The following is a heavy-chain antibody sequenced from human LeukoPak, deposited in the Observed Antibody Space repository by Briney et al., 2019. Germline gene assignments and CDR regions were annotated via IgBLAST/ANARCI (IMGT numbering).Heavy chain of an antibody. CDR1: GFTFSTYS. D-gene: IGHD3-16*01. Sequence: GGSLRLSCLASGFTFSTYSMNWVRQAPGKGLEWVSYIRSSGDRIYYADSVKGRFTISRDNAKNTLYLQMNSLRAEDTAVYYCAKRGDGAPYYYYMDVWGKGTTVTVSS. CDR3: AKRGDGAPYYYYMDV. V-gene: IGHV3-48*04. CDR2: IRSSGDRI. J-gene: IGHJ6*03.